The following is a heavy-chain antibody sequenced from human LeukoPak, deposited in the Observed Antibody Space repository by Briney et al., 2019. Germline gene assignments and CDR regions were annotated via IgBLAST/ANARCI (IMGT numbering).Heavy chain of an antibody. J-gene: IGHJ5*02. CDR3: AREKSYDYVWGSYRYGGNWFDP. CDR1: GGSISSYY. D-gene: IGHD3-16*02. CDR2: IYYSGST. V-gene: IGHV4-59*01. Sequence: SETLSLTCTVSGGSISSYYWSWIRQPPGKGLEWIGYIYYSGSTNYNPSLKSRVTISVDTSKNQFSLKLSSVTAADTAVYYCAREKSYDYVWGSYRYGGNWFDPWGQGTLVTVSS.